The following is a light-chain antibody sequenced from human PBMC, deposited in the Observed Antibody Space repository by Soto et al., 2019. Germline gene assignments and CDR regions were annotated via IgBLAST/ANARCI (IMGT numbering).Light chain of an antibody. CDR3: QQRNIWPPVT. V-gene: IGKV3D-20*02. CDR2: GAF. CDR1: QSVSSSY. Sequence: EIVLTQSPGTLSLSPGARDPLSCRARQSVSSSYLAWSQQKPGQAPRLLIYGAFNRATGIPARFSGSGSGTDFTLTISSLEPEDFAVYYCQQRNIWPPVTFGQGTRLEI. J-gene: IGKJ5*01.